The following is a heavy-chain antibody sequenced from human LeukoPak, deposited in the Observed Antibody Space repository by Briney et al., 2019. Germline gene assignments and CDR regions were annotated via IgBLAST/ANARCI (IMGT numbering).Heavy chain of an antibody. CDR3: ARQGTGGNGYFDL. D-gene: IGHD4-23*01. CDR1: GFTFSSYG. V-gene: IGHV3-13*01. CDR2: IGTAGDT. J-gene: IGHJ2*01. Sequence: PGGSLRLSCAASGFTFSSYGMHWVRQSTGKGLEWVSGIGTAGDTYYSGSVKGRSTISRENAKKSLYLQMNSLRAGDTAVYYCARQGTGGNGYFDLWGRGTLVTVSS.